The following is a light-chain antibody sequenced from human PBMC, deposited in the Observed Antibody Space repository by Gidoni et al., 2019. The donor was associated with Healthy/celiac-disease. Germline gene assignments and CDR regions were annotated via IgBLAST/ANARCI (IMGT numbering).Light chain of an antibody. J-gene: IGKJ1*01. CDR2: GAS. Sequence: EIALTQSPRTLSLPPEERATLSCRASPSVSSRYLAGYQQKPGQAPRLLIYGASSRATGIPDRFSGSGSGTDVTLTISRLEPEDFAVYYCQQYGSSPPWTFGQGTKVEIK. V-gene: IGKV3-20*01. CDR3: QQYGSSPPWT. CDR1: PSVSSRY.